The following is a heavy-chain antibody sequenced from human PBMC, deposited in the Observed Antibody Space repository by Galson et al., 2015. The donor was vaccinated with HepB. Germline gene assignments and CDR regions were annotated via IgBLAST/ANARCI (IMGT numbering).Heavy chain of an antibody. Sequence: SLRLSCAASGFTFSNAWMSWVRQAPGKGLEWVGRIKSKTDGGTTDYAAPVKGRFTISRDDSKNTLYLQMNSLKTEDTAVYYCTTDFATVTTDFDYWGQGTLVTVSS. J-gene: IGHJ4*02. CDR3: TTDFATVTTDFDY. CDR1: GFTFSNAW. CDR2: IKSKTDGGTT. V-gene: IGHV3-15*01. D-gene: IGHD4-17*01.